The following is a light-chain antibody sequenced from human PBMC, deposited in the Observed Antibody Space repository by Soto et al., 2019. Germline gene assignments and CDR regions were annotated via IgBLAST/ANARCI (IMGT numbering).Light chain of an antibody. V-gene: IGLV4-69*01. CDR1: SRYSTYG. Sequence: QPVLTQSPSASASLGASVKLTCTLSSRYSTYGIAWHQQQPEKGPRFLMKLNSDGSHNKGDGIPDRFSGSSSGAERYLTISSLQLEDEADYYCQTWGTGIWVFGGGTKLTVL. CDR3: QTWGTGIWV. J-gene: IGLJ3*02. CDR2: LNSDGSH.